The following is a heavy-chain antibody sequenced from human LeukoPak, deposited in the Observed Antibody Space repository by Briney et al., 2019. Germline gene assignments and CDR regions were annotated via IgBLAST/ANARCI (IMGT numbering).Heavy chain of an antibody. J-gene: IGHJ4*02. CDR2: IRSKANSYAT. CDR1: GFTFSGSA. Sequence: GGSLRLSCAASGFTFSGSAMHWVRQASGKGLEWVGRIRSKANSYATAYAASVKGRFTISRDDSKNTAYLQMNSLKTEDTAVYYCATGGDSGSYYSVDYWGQGTLVTVSS. V-gene: IGHV3-73*01. D-gene: IGHD1-26*01. CDR3: ATGGDSGSYYSVDY.